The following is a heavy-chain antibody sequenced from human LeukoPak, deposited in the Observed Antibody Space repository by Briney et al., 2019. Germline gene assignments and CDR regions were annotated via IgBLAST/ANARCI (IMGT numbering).Heavy chain of an antibody. V-gene: IGHV3-11*04. CDR1: GFTFSDYY. CDR3: ARDRGAVTDVFDY. J-gene: IGHJ4*02. Sequence: PGGSLRLSXVASGFTFSDYYMSWIRQAPGKGLEWVSYIRSSGTTIHYADSVKGRFTISRDNAKNSLYLQMNSLRAGDTAVYYCARDRGAVTDVFDYWGQGTLVTVSS. D-gene: IGHD6-19*01. CDR2: IRSSGTTI.